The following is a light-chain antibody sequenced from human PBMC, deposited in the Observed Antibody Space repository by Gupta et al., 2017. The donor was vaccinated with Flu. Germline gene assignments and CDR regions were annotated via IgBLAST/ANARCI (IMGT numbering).Light chain of an antibody. V-gene: IGKV3D-15*01. J-gene: IGKJ5*01. CDR1: QSVSSN. CDR3: QQYKNWPSIT. Sequence: EIVMTQSPATLSVSPGERATLSCRASQSVSSNLAWYQQKPGQAPRLLIYGASTRDTGIPARFSGSGYGTEFTLTISSRQSEDFAVYYCQQYKNWPSITFGQGTRLEIK. CDR2: GAS.